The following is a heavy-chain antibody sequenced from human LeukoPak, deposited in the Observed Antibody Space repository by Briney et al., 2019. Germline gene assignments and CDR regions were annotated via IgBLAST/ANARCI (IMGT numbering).Heavy chain of an antibody. CDR3: ASSLKYSSSSLNFDY. D-gene: IGHD6-6*01. Sequence: ASVKVSCKASGYTFTSYGISWVRQAPGQGLEWMGWISTYNDNTNYAQKLQGRVTMTTDTSTSTAYMELRSLKSDDTAVYYCASSLKYSSSSLNFDYWGQGTLVTVSS. CDR2: ISTYNDNT. CDR1: GYTFTSYG. J-gene: IGHJ4*02. V-gene: IGHV1-18*01.